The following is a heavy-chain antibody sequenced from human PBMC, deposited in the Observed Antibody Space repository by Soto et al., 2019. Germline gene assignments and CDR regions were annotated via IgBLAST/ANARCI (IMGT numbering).Heavy chain of an antibody. CDR1: GGSIISSSYY. CDR2: IYYSGST. Sequence: SETLSLTCTVSGGSIISSSYYWVLIRQPPGKGLEWIGSIYYSGSTCYNPSLKSRVTISVDTSKNQFSLKLSSVTAADTAVYYCARRPYYDYIWGSYREDSDYWGQGTLVTVSS. D-gene: IGHD3-16*02. V-gene: IGHV4-39*01. CDR3: ARRPYYDYIWGSYREDSDY. J-gene: IGHJ4*02.